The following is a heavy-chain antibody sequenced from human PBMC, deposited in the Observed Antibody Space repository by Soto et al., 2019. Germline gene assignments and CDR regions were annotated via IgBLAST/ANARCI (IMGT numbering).Heavy chain of an antibody. CDR1: GYSISSGYY. CDR2: IYHSGST. Sequence: PSETLSLTCAVSGYSISSGYYWGWIRQPPGKGLEWIGSIYHSGSTYYNPSLKSRVTISVDTSKNQFSLKLSSVTAADTAVYYCARGQWELRWGWFDPWGQGTLVTVSS. J-gene: IGHJ5*02. CDR3: ARGQWELRWGWFDP. V-gene: IGHV4-38-2*01. D-gene: IGHD1-26*01.